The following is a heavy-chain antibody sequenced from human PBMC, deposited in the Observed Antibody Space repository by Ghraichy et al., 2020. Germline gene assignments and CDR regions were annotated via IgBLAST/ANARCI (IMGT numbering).Heavy chain of an antibody. Sequence: ESLNISCTVSGDSISSYFWNWIRQPAGKGLEWIGRTSTSGSTTYSPSLKSRLTMSLDTSMNQFSLNLSSVTAADTAVYFCARGDWPIDFWGQGTLVTVSS. CDR2: TSTSGST. J-gene: IGHJ4*02. CDR1: GDSISSYF. CDR3: ARGDWPIDF. V-gene: IGHV4-4*07. D-gene: IGHD3/OR15-3a*01.